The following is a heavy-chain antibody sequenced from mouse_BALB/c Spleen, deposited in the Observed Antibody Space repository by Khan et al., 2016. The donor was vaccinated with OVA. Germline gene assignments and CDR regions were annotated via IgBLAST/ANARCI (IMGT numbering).Heavy chain of an antibody. CDR1: GDSITTGY. CDR3: ARSSYRYAFVY. CDR2: IIYTGYT. Sequence: EVQLQESGPSLVKPSQTLSLTCSVTGDSITTGYWNWIRKFPGNKLEYMGYIIYTGYTNYNPSLISRISTIRHTSNNQHSLQLNTVTDEDAAAYYCARSSYRYAFVYWGQGTLVTVSA. V-gene: IGHV3-8*02. D-gene: IGHD2-14*01. J-gene: IGHJ3*01.